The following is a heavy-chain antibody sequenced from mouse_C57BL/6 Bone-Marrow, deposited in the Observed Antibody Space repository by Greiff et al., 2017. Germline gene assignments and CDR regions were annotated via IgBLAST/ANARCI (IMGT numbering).Heavy chain of an antibody. D-gene: IGHD1-1*01. CDR2: ISYSGST. Sequence: EVKVVESGPGLAKPSQTLSLTCSVTGYSNTSDYWNWIRKFPGNKLEYMGYISYSGSTYYNPSLKSRISITRDTSKNQYYLQLNSVTTEDTATYYCARSYYYGSSPWYFDVWGTGTTVTVSS. CDR1: GYSNTSDY. J-gene: IGHJ1*03. CDR3: ARSYYYGSSPWYFDV. V-gene: IGHV3-8*01.